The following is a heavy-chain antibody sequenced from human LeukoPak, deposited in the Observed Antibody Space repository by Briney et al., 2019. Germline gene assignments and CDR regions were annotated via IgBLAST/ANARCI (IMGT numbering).Heavy chain of an antibody. CDR3: AREGVVATTSRAFDI. D-gene: IGHD2-15*01. V-gene: IGHV4-34*01. Sequence: PSETLSLTCAVYGGSFSGYYWSWIRQPPGKGLEWIGEINHSGSTNYNPSLKSRVTISVDTSKNQFSLKLSSVTAADTAFYYCAREGVVATTSRAFDIWGQGTMVTVSS. CDR2: INHSGST. CDR1: GGSFSGYY. J-gene: IGHJ3*02.